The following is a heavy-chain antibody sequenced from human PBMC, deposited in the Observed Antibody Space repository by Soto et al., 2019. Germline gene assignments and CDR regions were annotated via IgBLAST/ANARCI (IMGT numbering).Heavy chain of an antibody. D-gene: IGHD2-15*01. V-gene: IGHV3-30-3*01. Sequence: QVQLVESGGGVVQPGRSLRLSCAASGFTFSNYAMYWVRQAPGKGLEWVAVISYDGINKYYADSVKGRFTISRDNSKNTLYLQMNSLRAEDTAVYYCARAGCDGGTCYTLVGLRYGMDVWGQGTTVTVSS. J-gene: IGHJ6*02. CDR3: ARAGCDGGTCYTLVGLRYGMDV. CDR1: GFTFSNYA. CDR2: ISYDGINK.